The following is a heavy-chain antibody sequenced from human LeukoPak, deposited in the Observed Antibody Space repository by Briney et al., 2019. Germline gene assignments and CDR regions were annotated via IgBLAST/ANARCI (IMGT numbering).Heavy chain of an antibody. J-gene: IGHJ4*02. D-gene: IGHD6-19*01. Sequence: GGSLRLSCAASGFTFSSYGVHWVRQAPGKGLEWVAVKSYDGSNKYYADSVKGRFTISRDNSKNTLYLQMNSLRAEDTAVYYCAKDPGAVAGTGLVWGQGTLVTVSS. V-gene: IGHV3-30*18. CDR3: AKDPGAVAGTGLV. CDR2: KSYDGSNK. CDR1: GFTFSSYG.